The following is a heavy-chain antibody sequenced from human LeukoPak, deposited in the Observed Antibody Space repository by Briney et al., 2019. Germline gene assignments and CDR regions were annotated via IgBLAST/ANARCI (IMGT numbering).Heavy chain of an antibody. CDR1: GYTFTSYD. CDR2: MDPNSGNT. Sequence: ASVKLSCKASGYTFTSYDINWLRQATGQGLEWRGWMDPNSGNTGYAQKFQGRVTITRNTSISTAYMELSSLRSEDTDVYICARRSGPRLNDAFDMWDQGTMVTVSS. CDR3: ARRSGPRLNDAFDM. J-gene: IGHJ3*02. V-gene: IGHV1-8*03.